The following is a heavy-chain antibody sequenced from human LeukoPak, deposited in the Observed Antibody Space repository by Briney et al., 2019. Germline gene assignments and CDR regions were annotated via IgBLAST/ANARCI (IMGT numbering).Heavy chain of an antibody. Sequence: ASVKVSCKASGYTLTSYYMHWVRQAPGQGLEWMGIINPSGGSTSYAQKFQGRVTMTRDMSTSTVYMELSSLRSEDTAVYYCARDTLGSTIAAAGIIDYWGQGTLVTVSS. CDR1: GYTLTSYY. V-gene: IGHV1-46*01. CDR2: INPSGGST. D-gene: IGHD6-13*01. CDR3: ARDTLGSTIAAAGIIDY. J-gene: IGHJ4*02.